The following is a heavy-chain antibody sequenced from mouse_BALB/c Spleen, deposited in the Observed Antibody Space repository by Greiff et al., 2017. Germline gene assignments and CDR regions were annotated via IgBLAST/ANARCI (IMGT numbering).Heavy chain of an antibody. J-gene: IGHJ2*01. Sequence: LQQPGSELVRPGASVKLSCKASGYTFTSYWMHWVKQRPGQGLEWIGNIYPGSGSTNYDEKFKSKATLTVDTSSSTAYMQLSSLTSEDSAVYYCTNYYFDYWGQGTTLTVSS. CDR2: IYPGSGST. CDR3: TNYYFDY. CDR1: GYTFTSYW. V-gene: IGHV1S22*01.